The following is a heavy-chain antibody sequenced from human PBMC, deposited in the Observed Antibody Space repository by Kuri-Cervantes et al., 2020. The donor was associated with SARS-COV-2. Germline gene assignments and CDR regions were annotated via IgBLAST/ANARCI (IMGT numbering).Heavy chain of an antibody. V-gene: IGHV1-18*04. Sequence: ASVKVSCKASGYTFTSYYMHWVRQAPGQGLEWMGWISAYNGNTNYAQKLQGRVTMTTDTSTSTAYMELRSLRSEDTAVYYCARENLIDGYHDGCFDYWGQGTLVTVSS. D-gene: IGHD5-24*01. CDR3: ARENLIDGYHDGCFDY. CDR2: ISAYNGNT. J-gene: IGHJ4*02. CDR1: GYTFTSYY.